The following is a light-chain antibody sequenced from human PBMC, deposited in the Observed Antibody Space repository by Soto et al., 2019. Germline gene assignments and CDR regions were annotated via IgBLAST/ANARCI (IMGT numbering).Light chain of an antibody. J-gene: IGKJ1*01. Sequence: IQRTQSPSSLSASVGNRVTITCPADQGIRNDLGWDQQKPGKAPNLLIYAASTLHNGDPSRFRGTGSGTNFSLPIRTLQPEDFAPYYSLHAYDYPWTFGRGTKV. V-gene: IGKV1-6*01. CDR2: AAS. CDR3: LHAYDYPWT. CDR1: QGIRND.